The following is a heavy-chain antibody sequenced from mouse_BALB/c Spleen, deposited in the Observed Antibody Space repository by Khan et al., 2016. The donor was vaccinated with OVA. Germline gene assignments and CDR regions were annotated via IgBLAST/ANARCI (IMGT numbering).Heavy chain of an antibody. V-gene: IGHV14-3*02. Sequence: EVQLQQSGAELVKPGASVKLSCSASGFNIKDTYIHWMKQRPEQGLEWIGRIDPPNDDSKYGPKFQAKATLTADTSSNTAYLQIRSLTSEDTAVYYCATLYCNPFAFWGQGTLVSVSA. D-gene: IGHD2-1*01. J-gene: IGHJ3*01. CDR2: IDPPNDDS. CDR1: GFNIKDTY. CDR3: ATLYCNPFAF.